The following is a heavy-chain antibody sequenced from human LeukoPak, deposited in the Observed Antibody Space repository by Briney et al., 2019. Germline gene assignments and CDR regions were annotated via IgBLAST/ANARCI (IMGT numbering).Heavy chain of an antibody. Sequence: TGGSLRLTCAASGFTFSSYGMHWVRQAPGKGLEWVSVIYSGGSTYYADSVKGRFTISRDNSKNTLYLQMNSLRAEDTAVYYCARLMATSEEYWGQGTLVTVSS. CDR1: GFTFSSYG. D-gene: IGHD5-24*01. CDR3: ARLMATSEEY. CDR2: IYSGGST. J-gene: IGHJ4*02. V-gene: IGHV3-53*01.